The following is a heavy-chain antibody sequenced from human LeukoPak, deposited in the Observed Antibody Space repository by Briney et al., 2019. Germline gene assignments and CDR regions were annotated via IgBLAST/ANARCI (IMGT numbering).Heavy chain of an antibody. V-gene: IGHV4-59*01. D-gene: IGHD3-10*01. CDR2: IHYSGST. J-gene: IGHJ4*02. Sequence: SETLSLTCTVSGDSISGYYWSWIRQPPGKGLEWIGYIHYSGSTNYNPSLKSRVTISLDTSKSQFSLKLNSVTAADPAMYYCASRVRHPSTPPYFDYWGPGALVTISS. CDR1: GDSISGYY. CDR3: ASRVRHPSTPPYFDY.